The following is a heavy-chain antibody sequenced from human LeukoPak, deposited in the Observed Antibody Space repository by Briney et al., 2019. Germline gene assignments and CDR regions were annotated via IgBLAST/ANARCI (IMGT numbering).Heavy chain of an antibody. J-gene: IGHJ6*03. Sequence: PSETLSLICTVSGGSISSYYWSWIRQPAGKGLEWIGRIYTSGSTNYNPSLKSRVTMSVDTSKNQFSLKLSSVTAADTAVYYCARNRPYCTNGVCYMRDYYYYYMDVWGKGTTVTVSS. CDR1: GGSISSYY. D-gene: IGHD2-8*01. CDR2: IYTSGST. CDR3: ARNRPYCTNGVCYMRDYYYYYMDV. V-gene: IGHV4-4*07.